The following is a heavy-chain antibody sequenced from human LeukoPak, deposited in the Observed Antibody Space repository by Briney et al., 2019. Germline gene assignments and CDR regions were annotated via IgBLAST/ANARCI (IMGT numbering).Heavy chain of an antibody. CDR3: ARATLGGGSWARYYYYMDV. CDR1: GYTFTSYD. D-gene: IGHD2-15*01. CDR2: MSPSSGNT. V-gene: IGHV1-8*01. Sequence: GASVKVSCKASGYTFTSYDINWVRQATGQGLEWLGWMSPSSGNTGYARQFQGRVTMTSDTSMSTAYMELSSLRSEDTAVYYCARATLGGGSWARYYYYMDVWGKGTTVTVSS. J-gene: IGHJ6*03.